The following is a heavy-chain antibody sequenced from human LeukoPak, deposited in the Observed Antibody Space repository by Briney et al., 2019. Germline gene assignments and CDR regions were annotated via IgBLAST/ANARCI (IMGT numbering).Heavy chain of an antibody. CDR1: GGSFSGYY. D-gene: IGHD3-3*01. CDR3: ARGMGFWSGYVVY. Sequence: SETLSLTCALYGGSFSGYYWSWIRQPPGKGLEWIGEINHSGSTNYNPSLKSRVTISVDTSKNQFSLKLSSVTAADTAVYYCARGMGFWSGYVVYWGQGTLVTVSS. V-gene: IGHV4-34*01. J-gene: IGHJ4*02. CDR2: INHSGST.